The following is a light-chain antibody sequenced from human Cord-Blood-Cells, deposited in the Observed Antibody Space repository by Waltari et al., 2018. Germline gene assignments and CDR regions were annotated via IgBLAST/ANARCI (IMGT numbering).Light chain of an antibody. CDR1: SSDVGSYNL. V-gene: IGLV2-23*01. J-gene: IGLJ3*02. CDR3: CSYAGSSTV. Sequence: QSALTQPASVSGSPGQSITIPCTGTSSDVGSYNLVSWSQQHPGKAPKLMIYEGSKRPSGVSNRFSGSKSGNTASLTISGLQAEDEADYYCCSYAGSSTVFGGGTKLTVL. CDR2: EGS.